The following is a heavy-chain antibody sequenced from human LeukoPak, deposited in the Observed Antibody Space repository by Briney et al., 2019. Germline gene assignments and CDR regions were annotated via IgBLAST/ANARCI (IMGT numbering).Heavy chain of an antibody. D-gene: IGHD6-19*01. CDR3: ARENSGWYGTDWFDP. Sequence: GASVKVSCKASGYTFTSYGISWVRQAPGQGLEWMGWISAYNGNTNYAQKLQGRVTMTTDTSTSTAYMELRSLRSDDTAVYYCARENSGWYGTDWFDPWGQGTLVTVSS. V-gene: IGHV1-18*01. J-gene: IGHJ5*02. CDR2: ISAYNGNT. CDR1: GYTFTSYG.